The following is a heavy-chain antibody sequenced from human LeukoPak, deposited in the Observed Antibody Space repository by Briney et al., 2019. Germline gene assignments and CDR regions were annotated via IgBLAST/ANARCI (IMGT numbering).Heavy chain of an antibody. Sequence: PSQTLSLTCTVSGGSISTGDYYWSWIRQPPAKGLEWIGDIYYSRSTYYNPSLKSRVTISVDTYKNQFSLKLSSVTAADTAVYYCASLYYYDSSGYSPVYYGMDVWGQGTTVTVSS. CDR2: IYYSRST. CDR3: ASLYYYDSSGYSPVYYGMDV. J-gene: IGHJ6*02. V-gene: IGHV4-30-4*01. CDR1: GGSISTGDYY. D-gene: IGHD3-22*01.